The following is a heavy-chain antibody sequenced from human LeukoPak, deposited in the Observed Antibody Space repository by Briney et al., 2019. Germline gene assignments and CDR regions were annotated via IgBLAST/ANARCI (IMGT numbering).Heavy chain of an antibody. CDR2: INPNSGGT. D-gene: IGHD5-24*01. V-gene: IGHV1-2*06. Sequence: ASVKVSCKASGYTFTGYYMHWVRQAPGQGLEWMGRINPNSGGTNYAQKFQGRVTMTRDTPISTAYMALNRLRSDGTAVYYCARIDGYNAPLDYWGQGSLVTVSS. J-gene: IGHJ4*02. CDR1: GYTFTGYY. CDR3: ARIDGYNAPLDY.